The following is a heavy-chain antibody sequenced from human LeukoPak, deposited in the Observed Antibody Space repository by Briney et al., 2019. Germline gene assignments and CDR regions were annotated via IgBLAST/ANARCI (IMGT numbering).Heavy chain of an antibody. Sequence: RGSLRLSCVPSGFTFTRYWMHRVRQAPGKGLGWGARIKADESIISYADAVKSRLTISRDNAKNTLYLQMNSLRAEDTAVYYCARAHSYLLNCFDPWGQGTLVTVSS. V-gene: IGHV3-74*01. CDR2: IKADESII. J-gene: IGHJ5*02. D-gene: IGHD3-10*01. CDR3: ARAHSYLLNCFDP. CDR1: GFTFTRYW.